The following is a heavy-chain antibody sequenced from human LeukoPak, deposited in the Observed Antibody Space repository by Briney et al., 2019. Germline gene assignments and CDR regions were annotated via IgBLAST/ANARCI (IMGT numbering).Heavy chain of an antibody. CDR2: INPNSGGA. V-gene: IGHV1-2*02. J-gene: IGHJ5*02. CDR1: GYTFVGYY. Sequence: ASVKVSCKASGYTFVGYYMHWVRQAPGQGLEWMGWINPNSGGAKYAPKFQGRVTMTRDTSISTVYMELSRLRSDDTAVYYCVRDGAVAGTWINWLDPWGQGTLVTVSS. D-gene: IGHD6-19*01. CDR3: VRDGAVAGTWINWLDP.